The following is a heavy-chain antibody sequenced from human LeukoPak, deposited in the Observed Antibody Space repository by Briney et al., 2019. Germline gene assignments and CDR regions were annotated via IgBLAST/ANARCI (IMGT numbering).Heavy chain of an antibody. CDR2: MNPNSANT. D-gene: IGHD2-2*01. V-gene: IGHV1-8*02. CDR1: GYTFSTYD. Sequence: ASVKVSCKASGYTFSTYDINWVRQATGQGLEWMGWMNPNSANTGYAQKFQGRVTMTRDTSISTAYMELSRLRSDDTAVYYCARDLGYCSSTSCYPLDAFDIWGQGTMVTVSS. J-gene: IGHJ3*02. CDR3: ARDLGYCSSTSCYPLDAFDI.